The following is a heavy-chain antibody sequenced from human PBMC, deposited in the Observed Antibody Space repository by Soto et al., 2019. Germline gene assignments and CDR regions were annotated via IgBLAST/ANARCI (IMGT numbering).Heavy chain of an antibody. D-gene: IGHD1-26*01. J-gene: IGHJ4*02. CDR1: GGSVTSDEDY. Sequence: SETLSLTCTVSGGSVTSDEDYWTWIRQSPGKGLEWIGYISNSGSTGYNPSLKTRLSMSVDRSKNQSTLRLTSVTAADTAVYFCATESGSTHGYFDHWGQGTQVTVSS. CDR3: ATESGSTHGYFDH. CDR2: ISNSGST. V-gene: IGHV4-30-4*01.